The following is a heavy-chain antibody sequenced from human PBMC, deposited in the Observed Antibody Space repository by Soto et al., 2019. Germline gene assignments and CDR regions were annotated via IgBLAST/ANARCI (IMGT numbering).Heavy chain of an antibody. CDR2: VVDTGNT. CDR1: GFTFTTSA. V-gene: IGHV1-58*01. J-gene: IGHJ4*02. CDR3: AATRGSYYTFDF. Sequence: QMHLMQSGPEVKKPGTSVKVSCKASGFTFTTSAVQWVRQPRGQRLEWIGWVVDTGNTNYEPNFQERVTITRDMSTNSVYMELSSLRSDDTAVYYCAATRGSYYTFDFWGQGTLITVSS. D-gene: IGHD1-26*01.